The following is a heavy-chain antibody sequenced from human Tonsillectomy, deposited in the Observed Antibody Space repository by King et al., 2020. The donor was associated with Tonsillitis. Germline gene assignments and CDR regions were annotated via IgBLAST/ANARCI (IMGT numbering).Heavy chain of an antibody. D-gene: IGHD6-13*01. V-gene: IGHV3-30*18. CDR3: AKRIAAAGTWGYYYYYGMDV. J-gene: IGHJ6*02. CDR2: ISYDGSNK. CDR1: GFTFSNYG. Sequence: QLVQSGGGVVQPGRSLRLSCAASGFTFSNYGMHWVRQAPGKGLEWVAVISYDGSNKYYSYSVKGRCTISRDNSKNTLYLQMNSLRAEDTAVYYCAKRIAAAGTWGYYYYYGMDVWGQGTTVTVSS.